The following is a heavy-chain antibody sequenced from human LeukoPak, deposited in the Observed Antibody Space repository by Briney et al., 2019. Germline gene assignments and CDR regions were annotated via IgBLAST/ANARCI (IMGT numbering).Heavy chain of an antibody. D-gene: IGHD1-26*01. J-gene: IGHJ4*02. CDR1: GFTFSSYA. CDR2: IYYSGST. CDR3: ARGVTGGSYDY. V-gene: IGHV4-59*01. Sequence: PGGSLRLSCAASGFTFSSYAMSWIRQPPGKGLEWIGYIYYSGSTNYNPSLKSRVTISVDTSKNQFSLKLSSVTAADTAVYYCARGVTGGSYDYWGQGTLVTVSS.